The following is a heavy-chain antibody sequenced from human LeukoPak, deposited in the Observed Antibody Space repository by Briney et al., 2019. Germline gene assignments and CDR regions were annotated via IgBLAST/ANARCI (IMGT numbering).Heavy chain of an antibody. CDR2: ISGSGGST. Sequence: GGSLRLSCAASGFTFSSYAMSWVRQAPGKGLEWVSAISGSGGSTYYADSVKGRFTISRDNSKNTLYLQMNSLRAEDTAVYYCANDRIGYSSYDWISPPDYWGQGTLVTVSS. D-gene: IGHD5-12*01. J-gene: IGHJ4*02. V-gene: IGHV3-23*01. CDR3: ANDRIGYSSYDWISPPDY. CDR1: GFTFSSYA.